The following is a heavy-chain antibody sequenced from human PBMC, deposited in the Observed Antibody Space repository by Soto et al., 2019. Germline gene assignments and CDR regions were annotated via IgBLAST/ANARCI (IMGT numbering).Heavy chain of an antibody. V-gene: IGHV1-69*11. CDR2: IIPILGTA. J-gene: IGHJ6*02. CDR3: ASIRANTYYYGMDV. CDR1: GGTFSSYA. Sequence: QVQLVQSGAEVKKPGSSVKASCKASGGTFSSYAISWVRQAPGQGLEWMGGIIPILGTADYAQKFQGRVTITADESTSTAYMELSSLRSEDTAVYYCASIRANTYYYGMDVWGQGTTVTVSS. D-gene: IGHD3-10*01.